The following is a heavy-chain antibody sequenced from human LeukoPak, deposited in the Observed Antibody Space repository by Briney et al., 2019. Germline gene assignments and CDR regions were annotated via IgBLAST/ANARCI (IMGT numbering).Heavy chain of an antibody. D-gene: IGHD6-13*01. CDR1: GYTLTELS. CDR3: APIWGAGTTGRLFSGGGWFDP. Sequence: ASVKVSCKVSGYTLTELSMHWVRQAPGKGLEWMGGFDPEDGETIYAQKFQGRVTMTEDTSTDTAYMELSSLRSEDTAVYYCAPIWGAGTTGRLFSGGGWFDPWGQGTLVTVSS. J-gene: IGHJ5*02. CDR2: FDPEDGET. V-gene: IGHV1-24*01.